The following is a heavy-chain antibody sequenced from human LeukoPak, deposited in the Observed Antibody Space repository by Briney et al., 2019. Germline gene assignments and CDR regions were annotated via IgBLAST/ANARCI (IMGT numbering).Heavy chain of an antibody. J-gene: IGHJ3*02. D-gene: IGHD4-17*01. Sequence: GGSLRLSCAASGFTFTNYAMSWVRQAPGKWLEFVSGISASGDSTYYADPVKGRFTIARDDSKNTLYMQMNGLRVEDTAVYYRARDPNGDYVGGFDMRGQGTMVTVSS. V-gene: IGHV3-23*01. CDR2: ISASGDST. CDR3: ARDPNGDYVGGFDM. CDR1: GFTFTNYA.